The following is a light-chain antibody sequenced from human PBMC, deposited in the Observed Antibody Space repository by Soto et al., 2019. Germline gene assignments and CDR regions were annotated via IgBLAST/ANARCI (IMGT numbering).Light chain of an antibody. CDR1: SSDVGGYNY. V-gene: IGLV2-14*03. CDR3: SSYTSSSTRV. J-gene: IGLJ2*01. Sequence: QSVLTQPASVSGSPGQSITISCTGTSSDVGGYNYVSWYQHHPGKAPKLMIYDVSNRPSGVSNHFSGSKSGNTASLTISGLQAEDEADYYCSSYTSSSTRVFGGGTKVTVL. CDR2: DVS.